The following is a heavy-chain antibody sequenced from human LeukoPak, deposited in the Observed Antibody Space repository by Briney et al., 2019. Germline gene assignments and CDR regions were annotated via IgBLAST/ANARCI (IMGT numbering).Heavy chain of an antibody. CDR3: ARGGLGGEALEV. CDR2: IHSGGTA. J-gene: IGHJ3*01. CDR1: GFTVSGHY. V-gene: IGHV3-66*02. Sequence: GGSLRLSWAASGFTVSGHYMSWVRQAPGEGRGWVSVIHSGGTAYYADSVKGRFTFSRDNSKNTLFLQLNSLRPEDTALYYCARGGLGGEALEVWGQGTMVTVSS. D-gene: IGHD3-10*01.